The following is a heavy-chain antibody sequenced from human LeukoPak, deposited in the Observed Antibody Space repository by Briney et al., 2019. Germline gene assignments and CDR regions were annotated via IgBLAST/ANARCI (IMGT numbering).Heavy chain of an antibody. Sequence: PSETLSLTCAVYGGSFSSYYWTWIRQPPGKGLEWIGYVYYSGSTQYNPSLKSRVTISVDTSKNQFSLKVTSVTAADTAVYYCARSGYRYGADALDIWGQGTMVAVPS. J-gene: IGHJ3*02. V-gene: IGHV4-59*08. CDR3: ARSGYRYGADALDI. CDR1: GGSFSSYY. D-gene: IGHD5-18*01. CDR2: VYYSGST.